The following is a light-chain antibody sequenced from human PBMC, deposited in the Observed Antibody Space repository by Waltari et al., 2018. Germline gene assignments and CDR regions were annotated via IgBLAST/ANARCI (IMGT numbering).Light chain of an antibody. J-gene: IGLJ3*02. CDR1: SSHIGAGYD. CDR3: QSYDSSLSGSV. Sequence: QSVLTQPPSVSGAPGQRVTISCTGSSSHIGAGYDVHWYQQLPGTAPKLLISGNSNRPSGVPDRFSGSKSGTSASLAITGLQAEDEADYYCQSYDSSLSGSVFGGGTKLTVL. CDR2: GNS. V-gene: IGLV1-40*01.